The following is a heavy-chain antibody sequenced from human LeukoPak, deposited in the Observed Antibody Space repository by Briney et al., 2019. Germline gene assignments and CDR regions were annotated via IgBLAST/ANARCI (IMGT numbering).Heavy chain of an antibody. CDR3: AINHRDGYSELGY. CDR2: ISISSDI. J-gene: IGHJ4*02. Sequence: GGSLRLSCAASGFTFSNYSMNWVRQAPGKGLEWVSSISISSDIYYADSVKGRFTISRDNAKNSLYLQMNSLRAEDTAVYYCAINHRDGYSELGYWGQGTLVTVSS. CDR1: GFTFSNYS. V-gene: IGHV3-21*01. D-gene: IGHD5-24*01.